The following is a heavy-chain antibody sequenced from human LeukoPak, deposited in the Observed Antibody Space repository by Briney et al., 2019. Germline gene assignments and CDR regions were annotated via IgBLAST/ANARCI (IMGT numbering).Heavy chain of an antibody. J-gene: IGHJ6*02. CDR1: GFTFSSYS. Sequence: PGGSLRLPCAASGFTFSSYSMNWVRQAPGKGLEWVSSISSSSSYIYYADSVKGRFTISRDNAKNSLYLQMNSLRAEDTAVYYCARDKSSSWYGYYYYGMDVWGQGTTVTVSS. CDR2: ISSSSSYI. D-gene: IGHD6-13*01. V-gene: IGHV3-21*01. CDR3: ARDKSSSWYGYYYYGMDV.